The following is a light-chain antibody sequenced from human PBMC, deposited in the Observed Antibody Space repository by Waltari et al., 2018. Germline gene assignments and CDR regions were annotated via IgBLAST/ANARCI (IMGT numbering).Light chain of an antibody. Sequence: EILFTHSPRTLSLSPVERATLSCRASQSVFTNYLSWYQQKPGQAPRLLISSSSSRATDIPDRFSGSGSGTDFTLTISRLEPEDFAVYYCQQHNTSPWTFGQGTKVEIK. CDR1: QSVFTNY. V-gene: IGKV3-20*01. J-gene: IGKJ1*01. CDR3: QQHNTSPWT. CDR2: SSS.